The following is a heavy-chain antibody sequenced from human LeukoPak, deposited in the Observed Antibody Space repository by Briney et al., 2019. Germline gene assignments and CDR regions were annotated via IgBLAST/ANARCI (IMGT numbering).Heavy chain of an antibody. CDR1: GGSISSSSYY. V-gene: IGHV4-39*07. D-gene: IGHD5-24*01. CDR3: ARGPRWLQDYFNF. Sequence: PSETLSLTCTVSGGSISSSSYYWGWIRQPPGKGLEWVGSIYYSGSTYYNPSLKSRVTISVDTSENQFSLKLNSVTAADTAVYYCARGPRWLQDYFNFWGQGTLVTVYS. J-gene: IGHJ4*02. CDR2: IYYSGST.